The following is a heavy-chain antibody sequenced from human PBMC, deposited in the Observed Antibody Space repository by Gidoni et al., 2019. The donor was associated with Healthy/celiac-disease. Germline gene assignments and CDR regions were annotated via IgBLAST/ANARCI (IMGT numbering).Heavy chain of an antibody. CDR1: GFPFSSYG. J-gene: IGHJ6*02. Sequence: QVQLVESGGGVVQPGRSLRLSCAASGFPFSSYGMHWVRQAPGKGLEWVAVISYDGSNKYYADSVKGRFTISRDNSKNTLYLQMNSLRAEDTAVYYCAKEHYSSGGYTLVGMDVWGQGTTVTVSS. CDR2: ISYDGSNK. D-gene: IGHD6-19*01. V-gene: IGHV3-30*18. CDR3: AKEHYSSGGYTLVGMDV.